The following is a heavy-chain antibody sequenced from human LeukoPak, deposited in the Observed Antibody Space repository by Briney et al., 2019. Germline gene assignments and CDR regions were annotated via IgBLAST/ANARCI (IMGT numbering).Heavy chain of an antibody. CDR3: AKYAAAGAYDRHSEIDS. V-gene: IGHV3-30*14. Sequence: GGSLRLSCTASGFTFGRYAMHWLRQAPGKGLEWVAAISYDGGNKYSADSLKGQGRFTISRDNSKNTLFLEMNSLRPEDTAVYYCAKYAAAGAYDRHSEIDSWGQGTLVTVSS. CDR2: ISYDGGNK. D-gene: IGHD3-22*01. CDR1: GFTFGRYA. J-gene: IGHJ4*02.